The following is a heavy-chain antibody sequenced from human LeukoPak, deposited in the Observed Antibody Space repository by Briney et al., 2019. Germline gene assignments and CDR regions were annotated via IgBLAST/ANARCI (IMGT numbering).Heavy chain of an antibody. D-gene: IGHD3-3*01. J-gene: IGHJ1*01. Sequence: GASVKVSCKVSGYTLTELSMHWVRQAPGKGLEWMGGFDPEDGETIYAQKFQGRVTMTEDTSTDTAYMELSSLRSEDTAVYYCATAGSRIFGVVINPFEYFQHWGQGTLVTVSS. CDR1: GYTLTELS. CDR3: ATAGSRIFGVVINPFEYFQH. CDR2: FDPEDGET. V-gene: IGHV1-24*01.